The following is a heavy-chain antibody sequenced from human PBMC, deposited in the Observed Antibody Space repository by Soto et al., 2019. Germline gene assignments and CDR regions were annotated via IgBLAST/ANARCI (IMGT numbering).Heavy chain of an antibody. V-gene: IGHV1-69*13. CDR1: GGTFSSYA. D-gene: IGHD2-15*01. CDR2: VILIFGTA. CDR3: ARDIYCSGGSCYSGAGEGDYYYGMDV. Sequence: SVEVSCKASGGTFSSYALSWVRQGNWERLQGTXGVILIFGTANYAQKFQGRVTITADESTSTAYMELSSLRSEDTAVYYCARDIYCSGGSCYSGAGEGDYYYGMDVWGQGTTVPGSS. J-gene: IGHJ6*02.